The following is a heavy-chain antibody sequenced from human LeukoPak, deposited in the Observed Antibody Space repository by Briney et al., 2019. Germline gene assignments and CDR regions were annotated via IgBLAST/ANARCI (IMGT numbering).Heavy chain of an antibody. CDR3: ARGPRYYDILTGYSNWFDP. CDR2: IYYSGST. J-gene: IGHJ5*02. D-gene: IGHD3-9*01. Sequence: SETLSLTCTVSGGSVSSGSYYWSWIRQPPGKGLEWIGYIYYSGSTYYNPSLKSRVTISVDTSKNQFSLKLSSVTAADTAVYYCARGPRYYDILTGYSNWFDPWGQGTLVTVSS. CDR1: GGSVSSGSYY. V-gene: IGHV4-61*01.